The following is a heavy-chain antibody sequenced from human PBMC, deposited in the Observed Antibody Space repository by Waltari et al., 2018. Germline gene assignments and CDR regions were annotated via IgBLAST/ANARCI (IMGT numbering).Heavy chain of an antibody. CDR3: ASLYCSGGSCYNAFDI. CDR1: GGSISSSSYY. CDR2: TYYSGST. D-gene: IGHD2-15*01. J-gene: IGHJ3*02. Sequence: QLQLQESGPGLVKPSETLSLTCHVSGGSISSSSYYWGWIRQPPGKGLEWIGSTYYSGSTYYKPSLKSRVTRSVDTSKNQFSLKLSSVTAADTAVYYCASLYCSGGSCYNAFDIWGQGTMVTVSS. V-gene: IGHV4-39*01.